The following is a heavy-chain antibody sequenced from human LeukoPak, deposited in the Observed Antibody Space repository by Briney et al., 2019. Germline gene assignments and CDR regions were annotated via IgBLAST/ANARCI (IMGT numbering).Heavy chain of an antibody. Sequence: GTSLRLSCAASGFTFSNYAMHWVRQAPGKGLEWVAVISYDGNNKYHADSVKGRFTISGDNSKNTLYLQMNSLRAEDTAVYYCAKARDSLGELSFHGGQGTLVIVSS. V-gene: IGHV3-30*04. D-gene: IGHD3-16*02. CDR3: AKARDSLGELSFH. CDR1: GFTFSNYA. CDR2: ISYDGNNK. J-gene: IGHJ4*02.